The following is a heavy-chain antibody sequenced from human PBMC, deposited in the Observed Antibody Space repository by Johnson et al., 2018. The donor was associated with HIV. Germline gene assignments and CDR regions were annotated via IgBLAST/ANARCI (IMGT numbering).Heavy chain of an antibody. CDR2: IRSKANSYAT. D-gene: IGHD5-18*01. Sequence: VQLVESGGGLVQPGGSLKLSCAASGFTFSGSAMHWVRQASGKGLAWVGRIRSKANSYATAYAASVKGRFTLSRDDSKNTLFLQMNSLRAEDTAVYYCARDQRGGYSYGDAFDFWGQGTVVSVSS. V-gene: IGHV3-73*01. J-gene: IGHJ3*01. CDR3: ARDQRGGYSYGDAFDF. CDR1: GFTFSGSA.